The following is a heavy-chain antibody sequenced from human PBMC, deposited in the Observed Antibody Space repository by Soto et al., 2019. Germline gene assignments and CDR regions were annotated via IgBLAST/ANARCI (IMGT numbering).Heavy chain of an antibody. V-gene: IGHV3-30-3*01. CDR1: GFTFSSYA. Sequence: HVQLVESGGGVVQPGRSLRLSCAASGFTFSSYAMHWVRQAPGKGLEWVAVISYDGSNKYYADSVKGRFTISRDNSKNTLSLQMNSLRAEDTAVYYCALHCSGGSCYGLDVWGQATTVTVSS. J-gene: IGHJ6*02. D-gene: IGHD2-15*01. CDR3: ALHCSGGSCYGLDV. CDR2: ISYDGSNK.